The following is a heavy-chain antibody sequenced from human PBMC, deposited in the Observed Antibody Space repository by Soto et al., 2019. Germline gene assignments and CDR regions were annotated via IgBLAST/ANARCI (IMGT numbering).Heavy chain of an antibody. CDR3: ARVKITGLFDY. V-gene: IGHV4-34*01. CDR2: INHSGST. Sequence: SETLSLTCAVYGGSFSGYYWTWIRQPPGTGLEWIGEINHSGSTNYNPSLKSRVTISVDTSKNQFSLKLTSVTAADTAVYYCARVKITGLFDYWGQGTLVTVSS. D-gene: IGHD2-8*02. J-gene: IGHJ4*02. CDR1: GGSFSGYY.